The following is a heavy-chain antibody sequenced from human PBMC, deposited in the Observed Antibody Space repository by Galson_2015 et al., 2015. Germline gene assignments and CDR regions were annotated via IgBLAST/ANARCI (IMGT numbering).Heavy chain of an antibody. CDR3: AREGTFRSYSSGWGGDDY. J-gene: IGHJ4*02. Sequence: SLRLSCAASGFTFSSYAMHWVRQAPGKGLEWVSSISSSSSYIYYADSVKGRFTISRDNAKNSLYLQMNSLRAEDTAVYYCAREGTFRSYSSGWGGDDYWGQGTLVTVSS. D-gene: IGHD6-19*01. CDR1: GFTFSSYA. V-gene: IGHV3-21*01. CDR2: ISSSSSYI.